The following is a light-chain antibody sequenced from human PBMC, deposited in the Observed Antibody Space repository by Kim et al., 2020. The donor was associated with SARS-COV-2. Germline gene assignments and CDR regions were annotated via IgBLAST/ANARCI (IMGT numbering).Light chain of an antibody. V-gene: IGKV2-28*01. CDR2: LGS. Sequence: PSSISFRSSRSLLYSNGYNYLNWYLQKPGQSPQLLIYLGSTRASGVPDRFSGSRSGTDFTLKISRVEAEDVGVYYCMQALQTPLTFGGGTKVDIK. CDR1: RSLLYSNGYNY. CDR3: MQALQTPLT. J-gene: IGKJ4*01.